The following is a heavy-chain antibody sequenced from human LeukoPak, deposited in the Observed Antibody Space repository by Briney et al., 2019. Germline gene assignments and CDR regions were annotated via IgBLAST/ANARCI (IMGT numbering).Heavy chain of an antibody. CDR3: AIISQGAYYYDSSGRAFDI. CDR1: GFTVSSNY. CDR2: IYSGGST. D-gene: IGHD3-22*01. V-gene: IGHV3-53*01. Sequence: PGGSLRLSCAASGFTVSSNYMSSVRQAPGKGLERVSVIYSGGSTYYADSVKGRFTISRDNSKNTLYLQMYSLRAEDTAVDYCAIISQGAYYYDSSGRAFDIWGQGTMVTVSS. J-gene: IGHJ3*02.